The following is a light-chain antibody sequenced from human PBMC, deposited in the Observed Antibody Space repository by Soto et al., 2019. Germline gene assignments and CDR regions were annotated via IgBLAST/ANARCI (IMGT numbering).Light chain of an antibody. CDR2: DAS. CDR3: QQRSNWPPIT. J-gene: IGKJ5*01. V-gene: IGKV3-11*01. Sequence: IGLKQSPGTLSLTQGERATLSCRASQSVSTYLAWYQQKPGQAPRLLIYDASNRATGIPARFSGSGSGTDFTLTISSLEPEDFAVYYCQQRSNWPPITFGQGTRLEIK. CDR1: QSVSTY.